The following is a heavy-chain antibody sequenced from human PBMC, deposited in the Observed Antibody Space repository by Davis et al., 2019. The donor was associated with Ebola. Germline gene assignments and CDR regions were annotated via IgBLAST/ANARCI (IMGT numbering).Heavy chain of an antibody. Sequence: ASVKVSCKASGGTFSSYAISWVRQAPGQGLEWMGWISAYNGNTNYAQKLQGRVTMTTDTSTSTAYMELRSLRSDDTAVYYCASSDYYDSSGYYYWGQGTLVTVSS. D-gene: IGHD3-22*01. J-gene: IGHJ4*02. CDR3: ASSDYYDSSGYYY. CDR2: ISAYNGNT. V-gene: IGHV1-18*01. CDR1: GGTFSSYA.